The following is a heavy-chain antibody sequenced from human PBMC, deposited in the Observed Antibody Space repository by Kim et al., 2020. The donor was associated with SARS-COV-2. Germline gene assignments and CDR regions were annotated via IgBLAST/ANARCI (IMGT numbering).Heavy chain of an antibody. J-gene: IGHJ4*01. CDR2: ISDRGGST. V-gene: IGHV3-23*01. CDR1: GLTFNRYT. CDR3: ASQYCLGACYIADFDY. D-gene: IGHD2-21*01. Sequence: GGSLRLSCATSGLTFNRYTMSWVRQAPGKGLEWVAGISDRGGSTYFADSVKGRFTISRDNSKNTLYLQMYSLTAEDTAVDYCASQYCLGACYIADFDYWG.